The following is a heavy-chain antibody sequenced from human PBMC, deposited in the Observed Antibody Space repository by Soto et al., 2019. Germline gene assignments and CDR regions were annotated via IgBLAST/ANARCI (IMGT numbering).Heavy chain of an antibody. CDR1: GGSISSYY. Sequence: SETLSLTCTVSGGSISSYYWSWIRQPPGKGLEWIGYIYYSGSTNYNPSLKSRVTISVDTSKNQFSLKLSSVTAADTAVYYCARAGSGGDYVDYWGQGTLVTVSS. D-gene: IGHD3-10*01. V-gene: IGHV4-59*01. CDR3: ARAGSGGDYVDY. J-gene: IGHJ4*02. CDR2: IYYSGST.